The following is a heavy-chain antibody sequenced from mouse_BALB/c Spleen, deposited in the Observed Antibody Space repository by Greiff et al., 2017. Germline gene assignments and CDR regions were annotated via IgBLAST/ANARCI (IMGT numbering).Heavy chain of an antibody. J-gene: IGHJ3*01. Sequence: VKLQESGAELARPGASVKLSCKASGYTFTSYWMQWVKQRPGQGLEWIGAIYPGDGDTRYTQKFKGKATLTADKSSSTAYMQLSSLASEDSAVYYCARRGYYGPFAYWGQGTLVTVSA. D-gene: IGHD1-2*01. CDR2: IYPGDGDT. V-gene: IGHV1-87*01. CDR3: ARRGYYGPFAY. CDR1: GYTFTSYW.